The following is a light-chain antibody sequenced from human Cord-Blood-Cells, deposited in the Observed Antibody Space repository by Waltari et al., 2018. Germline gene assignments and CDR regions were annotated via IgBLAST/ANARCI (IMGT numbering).Light chain of an antibody. CDR2: DVS. V-gene: IGLV2-11*01. Sequence: QSALTQPRSVSGSPGQSVTISCTGTSSDVGGYNYVSWYQQHPGKAPKLMIYDVSKRPSGVPDRVSGSKAGNTASLTISGLQAECEAGYYCCSYAGSYTWVFGGGTMLTVL. CDR1: SSDVGGYNY. CDR3: CSYAGSYTWV. J-gene: IGLJ3*02.